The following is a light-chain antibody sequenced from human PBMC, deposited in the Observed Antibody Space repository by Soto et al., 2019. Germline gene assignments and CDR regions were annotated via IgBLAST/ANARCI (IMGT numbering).Light chain of an antibody. CDR1: QSVLFSSNSKDF. Sequence: DIVLTQSPDSLAVSLGERATINCKSSQSVLFSSNSKDFIAWYQQKPGQSPRLLMYWASTRESGVPDRFSGSGSGIDFTLTISSLQAEDVAVYYCHQYYSPPLTFGGGTKVEIK. J-gene: IGKJ4*01. CDR2: WAS. CDR3: HQYYSPPLT. V-gene: IGKV4-1*01.